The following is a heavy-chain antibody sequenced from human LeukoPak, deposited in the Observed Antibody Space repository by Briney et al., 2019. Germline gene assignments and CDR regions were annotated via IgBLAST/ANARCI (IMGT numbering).Heavy chain of an antibody. CDR1: DDSISSGGYS. J-gene: IGHJ5*02. CDR2: IYDSGST. CDR3: AREIRDYGDYVDWFDP. D-gene: IGHD4-17*01. Sequence: SETLSLTCAVSDDSISSGGYSWSWIRQPPGKGLEWIGYIYDSGSTYYNPSLKSRLTISIDKSENQFSLKLSSVTAADTAVYYCAREIRDYGDYVDWFDPWGQGTLVTVSS. V-gene: IGHV4-30-4*07.